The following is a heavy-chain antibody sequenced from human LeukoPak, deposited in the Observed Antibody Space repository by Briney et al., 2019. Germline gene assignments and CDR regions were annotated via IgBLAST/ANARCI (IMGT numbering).Heavy chain of an antibody. V-gene: IGHV3-30*01. J-gene: IGHJ4*02. Sequence: AGGSLRLSCAAFGFTFSTYVMHWVRQAPGKGLEWVAVVSYDGSNIYYVDSVEGRFTISRDNSKNTLYLQMNSLRAEDTAVYYCARERTGSYYFDYWGQGTLVTVSS. CDR3: ARERTGSYYFDY. CDR2: VSYDGSNI. CDR1: GFTFSTYV. D-gene: IGHD2-8*02.